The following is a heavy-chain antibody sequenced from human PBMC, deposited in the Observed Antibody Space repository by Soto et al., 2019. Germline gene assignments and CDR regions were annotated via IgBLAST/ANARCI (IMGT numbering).Heavy chain of an antibody. CDR2: INHSGST. V-gene: IGHV4-34*01. CDR1: GGSFSGYY. J-gene: IGHJ6*02. D-gene: IGHD5-12*01. CDR3: ARGSRDGYNLSVYGMDV. Sequence: KTSETLSLTCAVYGGSFSGYYWSWIRQPPGKGLEWSGEINHSGSTNYNPSLKSRVTISVDTSKNQFFLKLSSVTAADTDVYYCARGSRDGYNLSVYGMDVWGQGTTVTVSS.